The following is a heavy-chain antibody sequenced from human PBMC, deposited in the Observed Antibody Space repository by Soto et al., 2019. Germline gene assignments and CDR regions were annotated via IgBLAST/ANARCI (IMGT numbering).Heavy chain of an antibody. Sequence: SETLSLTCTVSGGSISSYYWSWIRQPPGKGLEWFGYIYYSGSTNYNPSLKSHVTISVDTSKNKFSLKLSSGTAADTAVYYCARHRVAAAGEYFQHWGQGTLVTVSS. J-gene: IGHJ1*01. CDR3: ARHRVAAAGEYFQH. V-gene: IGHV4-59*08. CDR1: GGSISSYY. CDR2: IYYSGST. D-gene: IGHD6-13*01.